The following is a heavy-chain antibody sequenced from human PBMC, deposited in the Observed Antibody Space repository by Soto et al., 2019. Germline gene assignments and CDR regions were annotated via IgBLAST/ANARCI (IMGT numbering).Heavy chain of an antibody. Sequence: PGGSLRLSCAASGFTFSSYAMSWVRQTPGKGLEWVSLIYSGGSTYYADSVKGRFTISRDSSQNTLDLQMNSLAAEDTAVYYCVREGKSSASCNTGCHFDYWCQGTLVTVSS. V-gene: IGHV3-53*01. CDR1: GFTFSSYA. D-gene: IGHD2-2*02. CDR3: VREGKSSASCNTGCHFDY. CDR2: IYSGGST. J-gene: IGHJ4*02.